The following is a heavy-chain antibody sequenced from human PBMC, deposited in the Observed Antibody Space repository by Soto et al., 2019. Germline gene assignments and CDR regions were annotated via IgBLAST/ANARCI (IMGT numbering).Heavy chain of an antibody. CDR3: ARGRERRGYCSGGSCYPFGDYYYMDV. CDR2: IYYSGST. CDR1: GGSISSYY. V-gene: IGHV4-59*01. Sequence: SETLSLTCTVFGGSISSYYWSWIRQPPEKRQKRIGYIYYSGSTNYNPSLKSRVTISVDTSKNQFSLKLSSVTAADTAVYYCARGRERRGYCSGGSCYPFGDYYYMDVWGKGTTVTVSS. J-gene: IGHJ6*03. D-gene: IGHD2-15*01.